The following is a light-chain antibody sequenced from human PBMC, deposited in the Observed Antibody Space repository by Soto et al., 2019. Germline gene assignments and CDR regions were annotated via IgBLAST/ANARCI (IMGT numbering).Light chain of an antibody. V-gene: IGKV3-20*01. CDR3: QQYGSSPWT. CDR1: QSVSSNY. Sequence: EIVLTQSPGTLSLSPGERATLSCRASQSVSSNYLAWYQQKPGQAPRPLIYGASSRATGIPDRCSGSGAGTDFTLSTSRLESEDFAVYYCQQYGSSPWTFGQGTKVEIK. J-gene: IGKJ1*01. CDR2: GAS.